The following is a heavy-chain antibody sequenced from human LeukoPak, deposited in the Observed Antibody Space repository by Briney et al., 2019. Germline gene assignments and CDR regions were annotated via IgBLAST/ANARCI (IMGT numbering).Heavy chain of an antibody. Sequence: GGSLRLSCAASGFTFSSYSMNWVRQAPGKGLEWVSYISSSSLTTYYADSVKGRFTISRDKAKNSLYLQMTSLRDEDTAVYYCARDRSSGYYGNSDYWGQGTLVTVSS. CDR1: GFTFSSYS. CDR2: ISSSSLTT. J-gene: IGHJ4*02. CDR3: ARDRSSGYYGNSDY. V-gene: IGHV3-48*02. D-gene: IGHD3-22*01.